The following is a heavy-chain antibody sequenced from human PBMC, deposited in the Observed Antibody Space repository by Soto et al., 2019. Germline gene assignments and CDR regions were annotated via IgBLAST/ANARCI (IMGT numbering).Heavy chain of an antibody. CDR2: ISYDGSNK. Sequence: QVQLVDSGGGVVQPGRSLRLSCAVSGFTFGNYGMHWVRQAPGKGLEWVAFISYDGSNKYYGDSVKGRFTISRDNSKNTLYLQMNSLRTEDTAVYFCASDAYSYGYSLDSWGQGTLVTVSS. J-gene: IGHJ4*02. CDR3: ASDAYSYGYSLDS. V-gene: IGHV3-30-3*01. D-gene: IGHD5-18*01. CDR1: GFTFGNYG.